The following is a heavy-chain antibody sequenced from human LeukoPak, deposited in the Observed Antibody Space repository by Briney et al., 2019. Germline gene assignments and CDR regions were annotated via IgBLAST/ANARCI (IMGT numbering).Heavy chain of an antibody. CDR1: GFTFSSYG. D-gene: IGHD6-13*01. J-gene: IGHJ4*02. CDR2: IRYDGSNK. CDR3: AKVRETHSSSWTGY. V-gene: IGHV3-30*02. Sequence: PGGSLRLSCAASGFTFSSYGMHWVRQAPGKGLEWVAFIRYDGSNKYYADSVKGRFTISRDNSKNTLYLQMNSLRAEDTAVYYCAKVRETHSSSWTGYWGQGILVTVSS.